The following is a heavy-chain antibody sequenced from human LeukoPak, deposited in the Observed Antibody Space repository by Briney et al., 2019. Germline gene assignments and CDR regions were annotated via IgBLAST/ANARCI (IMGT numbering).Heavy chain of an antibody. CDR2: IYTSGST. D-gene: IGHD3-10*01. V-gene: IGHV4-61*02. J-gene: IGHJ6*03. Sequence: SQTLSLTCTVSGGSIGSGSYYWSWIRQPAGKGLEWIGRIYTSGSTNYNPSLKSRVTISVDTSKNQFSLKLSSVTAADTAVYYCARRPPGYYYYMDVWGKGTTVTVSS. CDR1: GGSIGSGSYY. CDR3: ARRPPGYYYYMDV.